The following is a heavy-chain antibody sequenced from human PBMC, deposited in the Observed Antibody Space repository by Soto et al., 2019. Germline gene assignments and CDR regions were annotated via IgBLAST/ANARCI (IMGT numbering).Heavy chain of an antibody. V-gene: IGHV4-4*07. CDR2: IYTSGST. D-gene: IGHD5-18*01. J-gene: IGHJ4*02. CDR3: ARGGIQLSYAFDY. Sequence: SETLSLTCSVSGTSVSNYYWSWIRQPAGKGLEHIGRIYTSGSTSYNPSLKSRVTMSMDTSQTQIYLNLASVTAADTAVYYCARGGIQLSYAFDYWGQGXQVTVYS. CDR1: GTSVSNYY.